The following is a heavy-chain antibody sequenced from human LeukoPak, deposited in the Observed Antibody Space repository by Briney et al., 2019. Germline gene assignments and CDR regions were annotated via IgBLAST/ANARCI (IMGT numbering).Heavy chain of an antibody. CDR3: ATTSLGYCSSTSCYGMDV. V-gene: IGHV3-21*01. D-gene: IGHD2-2*01. Sequence: GGSLRLSCAASGFTFSSYSMNWVRQDPGKGLEWVSSISSSSSYIYYADSVKGRFTISRDNAKNSLYLQMSSLRAEDTAVYYCATTSLGYCSSTSCYGMDVWGQGTTVTVSS. CDR2: ISSSSSYI. J-gene: IGHJ6*02. CDR1: GFTFSSYS.